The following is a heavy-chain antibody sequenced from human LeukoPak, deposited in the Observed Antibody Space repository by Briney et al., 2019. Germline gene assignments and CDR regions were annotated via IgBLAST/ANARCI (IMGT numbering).Heavy chain of an antibody. CDR3: ASPYCSGGSCYDAFDI. D-gene: IGHD2-15*01. CDR2: IYYSGST. V-gene: IGHV4-59*08. CDR1: GGSISSYY. Sequence: SETLSLTCTVSGGSISSYYWSWIRQPPGKGLEWIGYIYYSGSTNYNPSPKSRVTISVDTSKNQFSLKLSSVTAADTAVYYCASPYCSGGSCYDAFDIWGQGTMVTVSS. J-gene: IGHJ3*02.